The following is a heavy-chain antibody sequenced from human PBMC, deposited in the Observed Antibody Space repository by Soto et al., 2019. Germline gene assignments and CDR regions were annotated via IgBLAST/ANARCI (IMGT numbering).Heavy chain of an antibody. D-gene: IGHD5-18*01. J-gene: IGHJ4*02. CDR3: ARDTAMALPDA. V-gene: IGHV1-18*01. CDR1: GYTFTSYG. Sequence: QVQLVQSGAEVKKPGASVKVSCKASGYTFTSYGITWVQQAPGQGLEWMGWISAHNGNTKYAQKLQGRVTMTTDTSTSTAYMEVRSLRSDDTAVYYCARDTAMALPDAWGQGTLVTVSS. CDR2: ISAHNGNT.